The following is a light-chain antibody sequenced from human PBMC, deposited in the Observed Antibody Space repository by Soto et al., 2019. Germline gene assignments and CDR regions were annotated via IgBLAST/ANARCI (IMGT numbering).Light chain of an antibody. CDR3: QQFDLSPT. CDR1: QTISSTF. J-gene: IGKJ4*01. Sequence: EIVLTQSPGTLSLSPGERATLSCRASQTISSTFLAWYRQRPGQAPRLLIYGASSRATGIPDRFRGSGSGTDCTLTISRLEPEDFAVYYCQQFDLSPTFGGGTKVDIK. V-gene: IGKV3-20*01. CDR2: GAS.